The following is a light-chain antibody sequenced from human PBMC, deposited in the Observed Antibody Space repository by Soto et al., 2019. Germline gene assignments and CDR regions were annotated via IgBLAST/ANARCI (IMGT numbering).Light chain of an antibody. V-gene: IGKV1-12*01. CDR2: GAS. J-gene: IGKJ4*01. Sequence: DILLTQSPSSASASVGDRVTITCRASQDISGRLIWYQQKPGKAPSLLIFGASSLQSGVPSRFSGSGSGTEFTLTITSLRPEDFATYFCQQAKRFPLTFGGGTKVEIK. CDR3: QQAKRFPLT. CDR1: QDISGR.